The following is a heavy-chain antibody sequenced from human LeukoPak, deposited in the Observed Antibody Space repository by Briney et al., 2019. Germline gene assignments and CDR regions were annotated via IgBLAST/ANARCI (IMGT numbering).Heavy chain of an antibody. J-gene: IGHJ4*02. CDR2: IGTAGDT. Sequence: GGSLRLSCAASGFTFSSYDMHWVRQATGKGLEWVSAIGTAGDTYYPGSVKGRFTISRENAKNSLYLQMNSLRAGDTAVYYCARYRSRGRYFDYWGQGTLVTVSS. D-gene: IGHD1-26*01. V-gene: IGHV3-13*01. CDR1: GFTFSSYD. CDR3: ARYRSRGRYFDY.